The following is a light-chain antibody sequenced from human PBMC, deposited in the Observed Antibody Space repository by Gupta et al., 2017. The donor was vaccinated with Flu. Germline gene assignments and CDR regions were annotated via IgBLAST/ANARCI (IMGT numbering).Light chain of an antibody. Sequence: IVMSQPPATLSVSQGGRVTLSGRASQIVSSNLAWYQQKPGQAPSLLIYGASSRATSDPARLFGGGAATKFTLPISSLQSDDYAAYYCQQYDDRSQLTFGRGTKVE. CDR3: QQYDDRSQLT. V-gene: IGKV3-15*01. CDR2: GAS. CDR1: QIVSSN. J-gene: IGKJ4*01.